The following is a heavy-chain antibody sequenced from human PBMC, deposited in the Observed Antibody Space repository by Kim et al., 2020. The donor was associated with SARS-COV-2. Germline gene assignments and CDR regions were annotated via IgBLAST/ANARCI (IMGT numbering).Heavy chain of an antibody. J-gene: IGHJ4*02. CDR1: GFTFDDYA. Sequence: GGSLRLSCAASGFTFDDYAMHWVRQAPGKGLEWVSGISWNSGSIGFADSVKGRFTISRDNAKNSLYLQMNSLRAEDTALYYCATSQHARAPFDYWGQGTLVTDSS. D-gene: IGHD6-13*01. CDR2: ISWNSGSI. V-gene: IGHV3-9*01. CDR3: ATSQHARAPFDY.